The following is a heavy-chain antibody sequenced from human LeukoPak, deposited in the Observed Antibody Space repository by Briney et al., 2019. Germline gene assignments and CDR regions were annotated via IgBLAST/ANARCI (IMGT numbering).Heavy chain of an antibody. J-gene: IGHJ4*02. CDR1: GFTLSSYG. CDR3: ARTNRYYYGSGSYHFDY. Sequence: PGGSLRLSCAASGFTLSSYGMHWVRQAAGTGLEGVACIRYDGSNKYYADSVKGRFTISRDNSKNTLYLPMNSLRAEDAAVYYCARTNRYYYGSGSYHFDYWGQGTLVTVSS. V-gene: IGHV3-30*02. D-gene: IGHD3-10*01. CDR2: IRYDGSNK.